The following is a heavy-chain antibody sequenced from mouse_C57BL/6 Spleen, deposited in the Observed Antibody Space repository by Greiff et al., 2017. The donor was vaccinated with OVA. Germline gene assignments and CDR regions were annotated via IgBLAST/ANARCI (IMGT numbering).Heavy chain of an antibody. Sequence: VHVKQSGPELVKPGASVKIPCKASGYTFTDYNMDWVKQSHGKSLEWIGDINPNNGGTIYNQKFKGKATLTVDKSSSTAYMELRSLTSEDTAVYYCARKGYDPYWYFDVWGTGTTVTVSS. CDR2: INPNNGGT. CDR3: ARKGYDPYWYFDV. J-gene: IGHJ1*03. CDR1: GYTFTDYN. D-gene: IGHD2-2*01. V-gene: IGHV1-18*01.